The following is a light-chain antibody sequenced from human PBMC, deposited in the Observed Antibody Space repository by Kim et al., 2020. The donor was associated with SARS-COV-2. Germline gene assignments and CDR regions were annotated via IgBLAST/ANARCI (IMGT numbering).Light chain of an antibody. V-gene: IGLV2-14*03. CDR2: DVN. CDR3: SSYTSSNTWV. CDR1: SSDIGGYNY. J-gene: IGLJ3*02. Sequence: GQSIPISCTGTSSDIGGYNYVSWYQQHPGKAPKLIIYDVNKRPSGVSNRFSGSKSGNTASLTISGLQADDEADYYCSSYTSSNTWVFGGGTQLTVL.